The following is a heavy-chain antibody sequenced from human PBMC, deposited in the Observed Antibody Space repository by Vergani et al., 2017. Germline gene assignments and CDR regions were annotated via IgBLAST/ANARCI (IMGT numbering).Heavy chain of an antibody. J-gene: IGHJ3*02. CDR3: AGHAYGGGDCYSDAFDI. Sequence: QVQLQESGPGLVKPSETLSLTCTVSGGSISSYYWSWIRQPPGQGLEWIGYIYYSGSTTYNPSLKSRVTISVDTSKNQFCLKLSSVTEADTALYYCAGHAYGGGDCYSDAFDIWGQGTMVTVSS. CDR2: IYYSGST. D-gene: IGHD2-21*02. CDR1: GGSISSYY. V-gene: IGHV4-59*01.